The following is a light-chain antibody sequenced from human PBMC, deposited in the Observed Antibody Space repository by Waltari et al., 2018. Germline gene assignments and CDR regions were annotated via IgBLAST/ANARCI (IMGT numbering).Light chain of an antibody. CDR1: QSVSRS. CDR3: QQYNNWPRT. V-gene: IGKV3-15*01. CDR2: GTS. Sequence: EIVMTQSPATLSVSPGERATLSCRASQSVSRSFLARYQQKPGQAPRLLIYGTSTRATGIPDRFSGSGSGTEFTLTISSLQSEDFAVYYCQQYNNWPRTFGRGTKVEIK. J-gene: IGKJ1*01.